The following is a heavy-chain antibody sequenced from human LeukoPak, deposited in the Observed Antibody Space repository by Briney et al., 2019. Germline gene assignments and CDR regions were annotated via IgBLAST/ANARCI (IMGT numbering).Heavy chain of an antibody. Sequence: SETLSLTCAVYGGSFSGYYWSWIRQPPGKGLEWIGEINHSGSTNYNPSLKSRVTISVDTSKNQFSLKLSSVTAADTAVYYCAREEYSSGWGAPFDYWGQGTLVTVSS. J-gene: IGHJ4*02. CDR3: AREEYSSGWGAPFDY. CDR2: INHSGST. D-gene: IGHD6-19*01. CDR1: GGSFSGYY. V-gene: IGHV4-34*01.